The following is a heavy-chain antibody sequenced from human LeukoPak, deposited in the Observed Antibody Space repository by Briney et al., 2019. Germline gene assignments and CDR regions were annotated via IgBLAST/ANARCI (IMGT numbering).Heavy chain of an antibody. J-gene: IGHJ4*02. Sequence: SVKLSCKASGATVSSYAISWVRQAPGQGLEWMGGIIPFFGTANYAQKFQGRVTITTEESTSTAYMELSSLRSEDTVVEYCARDSRGWYYFDYCGQGALVTVSS. CDR3: ARDSRGWYYFDY. CDR1: GATVSSYA. D-gene: IGHD6-19*01. V-gene: IGHV1-69*05. CDR2: IIPFFGTA.